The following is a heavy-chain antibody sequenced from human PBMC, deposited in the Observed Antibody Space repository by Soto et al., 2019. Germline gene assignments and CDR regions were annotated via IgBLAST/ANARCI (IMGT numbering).Heavy chain of an antibody. CDR3: ARRGYYAISAFDI. Sequence: SETLSLTCTVSGGSIISSSYYWGWIRQPPGKGLEWIGSIYYSGSTYYNPSLKSRVTISVDTSKNQFSLKLSSVTAADTAVYYCARRGYYAISAFDIWGQGTMVTVS. D-gene: IGHD2-8*01. CDR2: IYYSGST. V-gene: IGHV4-39*01. J-gene: IGHJ3*02. CDR1: GGSIISSSYY.